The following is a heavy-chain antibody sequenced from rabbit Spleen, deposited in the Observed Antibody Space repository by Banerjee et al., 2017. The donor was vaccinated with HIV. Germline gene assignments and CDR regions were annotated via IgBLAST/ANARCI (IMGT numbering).Heavy chain of an antibody. CDR3: ARHIGGVGSRL. V-gene: IGHV1S45*01. D-gene: IGHD3-1*01. Sequence: QEQLEESGGDLVKPEGSLTLTCTASGFSFDSGYVMCWVRQAPGKGLEWIACINTYTGRPVYASWTKGPFTISKAASTTVTLRMTRLTAADTATYFCARHIGGVGSRLWGQGTLVTVS. CDR1: GFSFDSGYV. J-gene: IGHJ3*01. CDR2: INTYTGRP.